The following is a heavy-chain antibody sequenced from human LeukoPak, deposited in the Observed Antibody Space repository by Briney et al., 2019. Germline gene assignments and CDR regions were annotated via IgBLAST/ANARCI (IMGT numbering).Heavy chain of an antibody. D-gene: IGHD1-26*01. CDR2: INPNSGGT. V-gene: IGHV1-2*02. CDR3: ASRVGRAKAQRPPHDAFDI. CDR1: GYTFTSYD. Sequence: ASVKVSCKASGYTFTSYDINWVRQAPGQGLEWMGWINPNSGGTNYAQKFQGRVTMTRDTSISTAYMELSRLRSDDTAVYYRASRVGRAKAQRPPHDAFDIWGQGTMVTVSS. J-gene: IGHJ3*02.